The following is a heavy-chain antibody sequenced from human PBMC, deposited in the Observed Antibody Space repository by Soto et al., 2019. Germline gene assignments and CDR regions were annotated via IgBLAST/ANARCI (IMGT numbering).Heavy chain of an antibody. CDR2: IYYSGST. Sequence: SETLSLTCTVSGGYISSYDWSWIRQPPGKGLEWIGYIYYSGSTNYNPSLKSRVTISVDTSKNQFSLKLSSVTAADTAVYYCAREVGHWAAAGYYYGMDVWGQGTTVTVSS. CDR3: AREVGHWAAAGYYYGMDV. V-gene: IGHV4-59*01. J-gene: IGHJ6*02. CDR1: GGYISSYD. D-gene: IGHD6-13*01.